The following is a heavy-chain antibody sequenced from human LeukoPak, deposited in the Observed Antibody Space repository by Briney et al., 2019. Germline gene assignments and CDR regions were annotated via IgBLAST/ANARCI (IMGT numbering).Heavy chain of an antibody. Sequence: PGRSLRLSCAASGFTFSSYGMHWVRQAPGKGLEWVAVISYDGSNKYYADSVKGRFTISRDNSKNTLYLQMNSLRAEDTAVYYCAKGYCSSTSCIDYWGQGTLVTVSS. J-gene: IGHJ4*02. CDR3: AKGYCSSTSCIDY. CDR2: ISYDGSNK. D-gene: IGHD2-2*01. CDR1: GFTFSSYG. V-gene: IGHV3-30*18.